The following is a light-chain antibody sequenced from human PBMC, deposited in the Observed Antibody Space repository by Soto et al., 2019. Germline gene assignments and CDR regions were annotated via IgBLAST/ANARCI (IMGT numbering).Light chain of an antibody. CDR1: QSISVW. J-gene: IGKJ1*01. V-gene: IGKV1-5*03. Sequence: DIQMTQSPSTLSASVGDRVTITCRASQSISVWLAWYQQKAGKAPNLLIYKASRLASGVPSRFSGSGSGTEFILTINNLQPEDVGTYYCLQVFSFPRTFGQGTKVDIK. CDR2: KAS. CDR3: LQVFSFPRT.